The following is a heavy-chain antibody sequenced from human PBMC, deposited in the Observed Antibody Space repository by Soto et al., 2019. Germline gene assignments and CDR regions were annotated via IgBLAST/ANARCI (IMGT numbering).Heavy chain of an antibody. CDR2: IYYSGST. V-gene: IGHV4-31*03. J-gene: IGHJ4*02. CDR3: ARSGYSYGPNPXLY. D-gene: IGHD5-18*01. CDR1: GGSISSGGYY. Sequence: SESLSRTSTVSGGSISSGGYYWSWIRQHPGKGLEWIGYIYYSGSTYYNPSLKSRVTISVDTSKNQFSLKLSSVTAADTAVYYCARSGYSYGPNPXLYWSQGTLVTVS.